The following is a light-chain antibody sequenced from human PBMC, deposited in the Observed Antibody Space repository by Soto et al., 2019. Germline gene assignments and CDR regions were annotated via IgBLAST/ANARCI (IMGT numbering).Light chain of an antibody. CDR1: QTFSGIY. CDR2: SAS. CDR3: QQYGSSRT. Sequence: EIVLTQSPGTLSLSPGQRATPSAGPIQTFSGIYLAWYQQKPGKAPRLLIYSASSRATGIPDRFTGSGSGTDFTLTISRLEPEDFAVYYCQQYGSSRTFGQGTKLEIK. V-gene: IGKV3-20*01. J-gene: IGKJ1*01.